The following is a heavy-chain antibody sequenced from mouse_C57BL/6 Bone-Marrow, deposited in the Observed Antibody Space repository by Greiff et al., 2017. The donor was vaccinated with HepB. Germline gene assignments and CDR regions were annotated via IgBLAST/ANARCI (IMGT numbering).Heavy chain of an antibody. J-gene: IGHJ1*03. CDR2: ISSGSSTI. D-gene: IGHD1-1*01. CDR3: ARSRHGSSYGFDV. Sequence: EVKLMESGGGLVKPGGSLKLSCAASGFTFSDYGMHWVRQAPEKGLAWVAYISSGSSTIYYADTVKGRFTISRDNAKNTLFLQMTSLRSEDTAMYYCARSRHGSSYGFDVWGTGTTVTVSS. CDR1: GFTFSDYG. V-gene: IGHV5-17*01.